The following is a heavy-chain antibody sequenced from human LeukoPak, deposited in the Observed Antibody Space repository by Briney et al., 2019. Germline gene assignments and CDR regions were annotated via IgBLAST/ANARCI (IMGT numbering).Heavy chain of an antibody. CDR3: GSAAYGDRTPLDY. CDR2: IYYSGST. D-gene: IGHD4-17*01. V-gene: IGHV4-30-4*01. J-gene: IGHJ4*02. CDR1: GGSISRGDYY. Sequence: SETLSLTCTVSGGSISRGDYYWSWIRQPPGKGLEWIGYIYYSGSTYYNPSLKSRVTISVDTSKNQFSLKLSSVTAADTAVYYCGSAAYGDRTPLDYWGQGTLVTVSS.